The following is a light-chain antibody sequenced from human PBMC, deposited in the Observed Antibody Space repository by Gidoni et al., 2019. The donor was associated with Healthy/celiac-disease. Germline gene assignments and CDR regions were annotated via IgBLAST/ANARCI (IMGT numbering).Light chain of an antibody. CDR2: AAS. CDR1: QSISSY. Sequence: DIQMTQSPSSLSASVGDRVTITCRASQSISSYLNWYQQKPGKAPKLLIYAASSLQSGVPSRFSGSGSGTDFTLTISSLQPEDFATYYCQQSYSTPPLFXPXTKVXIK. CDR3: QQSYSTPPL. J-gene: IGKJ3*01. V-gene: IGKV1-39*01.